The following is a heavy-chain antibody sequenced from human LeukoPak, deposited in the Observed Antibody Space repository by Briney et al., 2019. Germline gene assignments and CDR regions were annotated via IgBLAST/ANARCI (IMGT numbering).Heavy chain of an antibody. CDR1: GYTFTSYY. Sequence: ASVKVSCKASGYTFTSYYMHWVRQAPGQGPEWMGIINPSGGSTSYAQKFQGRVTMTRDTSTSTVYMELSSLRSEDTAVYYCARCGEPSYDILTGYSRFDYWGQETLVTVSS. J-gene: IGHJ4*02. CDR2: INPSGGST. CDR3: ARCGEPSYDILTGYSRFDY. V-gene: IGHV1-46*01. D-gene: IGHD3-9*01.